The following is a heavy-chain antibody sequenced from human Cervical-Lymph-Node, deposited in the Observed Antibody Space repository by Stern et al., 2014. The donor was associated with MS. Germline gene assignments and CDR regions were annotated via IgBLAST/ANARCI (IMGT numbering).Heavy chain of an antibody. V-gene: IGHV3-21*01. CDR2: IGSTGGFR. Sequence: VQLVESGGGLVKPGGSLSLSCVASGLPLSSYSMNWVRQAPGKRLEWVSSIGSTGGFRYFADSGQGRFTISRDNAKNSLYLQMNSLRAEDTAVYYCARVIAVSGTDHWGQGTLVTVSS. D-gene: IGHD6-19*01. J-gene: IGHJ4*02. CDR3: ARVIAVSGTDH. CDR1: GLPLSSYS.